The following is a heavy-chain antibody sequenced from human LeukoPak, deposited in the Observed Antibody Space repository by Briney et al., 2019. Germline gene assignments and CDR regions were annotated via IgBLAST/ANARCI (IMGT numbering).Heavy chain of an antibody. Sequence: GGSLRLSCAASGFTFSSYWMSWVRQAPGKGLEWVANIKQDGSEKCYVDSVKGRFTISRDNAKNSLYLQMNSLRAEDTAVYYCARMAVAGTFYYGMDVWGQGTTVTVSS. V-gene: IGHV3-7*01. CDR2: IKQDGSEK. CDR1: GFTFSSYW. J-gene: IGHJ6*02. D-gene: IGHD6-19*01. CDR3: ARMAVAGTFYYGMDV.